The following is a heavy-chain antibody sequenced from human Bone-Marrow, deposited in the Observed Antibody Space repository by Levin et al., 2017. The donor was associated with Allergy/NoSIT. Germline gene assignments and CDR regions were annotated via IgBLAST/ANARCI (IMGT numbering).Heavy chain of an antibody. CDR1: GFTFSSYG. J-gene: IGHJ3*02. Sequence: GGSLRLSCAASGFTFSSYGMDWVRQAPGKGLEWVALISYDGSNKYYADSVKGRSTISRDNSKKTLYLQMNSLRADDMAVYYCAKETSYSSGWSTLGAYNIWGQGTMVTVSS. CDR2: ISYDGSNK. D-gene: IGHD6-19*01. CDR3: AKETSYSSGWSTLGAYNI. V-gene: IGHV3-30*18.